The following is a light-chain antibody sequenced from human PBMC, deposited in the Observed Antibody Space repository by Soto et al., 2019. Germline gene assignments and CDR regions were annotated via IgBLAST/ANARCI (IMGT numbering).Light chain of an antibody. V-gene: IGKV1-5*01. CDR3: QQYDTYWT. CDR1: QSISSW. Sequence: DIPMTQSPSTLSASVGDRVTITCRASQSISSWLAWYQQKPGRAPKLLIYDASSLESGVPSRFSGSGSGTEFTLIISSLQPHDFATYYCQQYDTYWTFGQWTKVEIK. J-gene: IGKJ1*01. CDR2: DAS.